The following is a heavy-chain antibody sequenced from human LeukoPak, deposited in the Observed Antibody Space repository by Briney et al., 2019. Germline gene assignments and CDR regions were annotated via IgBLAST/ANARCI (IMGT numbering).Heavy chain of an antibody. CDR1: GFTFSRYA. Sequence: GGSLRLSCAASGFTFSRYAMSWVRQAPGKGLEWVSAISGSGGGTYYADSVKGRFTISRDNSKNTLYLQMNSLRAEDTAVYYCAKEGYSYGYRELNWFDPWGQGTLVTVSS. V-gene: IGHV3-23*01. CDR2: ISGSGGGT. J-gene: IGHJ5*02. CDR3: AKEGYSYGYRELNWFDP. D-gene: IGHD5-18*01.